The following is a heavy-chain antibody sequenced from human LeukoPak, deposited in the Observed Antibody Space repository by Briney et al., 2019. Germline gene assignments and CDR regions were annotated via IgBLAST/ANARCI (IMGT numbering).Heavy chain of an antibody. CDR1: GYTFTGYY. V-gene: IGHV1-2*06. J-gene: IGHJ3*02. D-gene: IGHD1-20*01. CDR2: INPHSGGT. Sequence: ASVKVSCKASGYTFTGYYMHWVRQAPGQGVEWMGRINPHSGGTKYAQKFQGRVTMTRDTSISTAYMELSRLRSDDTAVYYCARDLEGEGITGTYFDAFDIWGQGTMVTVSS. CDR3: ARDLEGEGITGTYFDAFDI.